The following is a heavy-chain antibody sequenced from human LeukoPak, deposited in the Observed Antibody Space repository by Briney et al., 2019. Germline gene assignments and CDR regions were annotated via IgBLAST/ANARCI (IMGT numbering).Heavy chain of an antibody. V-gene: IGHV4-4*07. CDR2: IYTSGSA. CDR3: ARGSFYYDSSGYQYYFDY. J-gene: IGHJ4*02. CDR1: GGSISSYY. Sequence: SETLSLTCTVSGGSISSYYWSWIRQPAGKGLEWIGHIYTSGSANYNPSLKSRITISVDTSKNQFSLKLSSVTAADTAVYYCARGSFYYDSSGYQYYFDYWGQGTLVTVSS. D-gene: IGHD3-22*01.